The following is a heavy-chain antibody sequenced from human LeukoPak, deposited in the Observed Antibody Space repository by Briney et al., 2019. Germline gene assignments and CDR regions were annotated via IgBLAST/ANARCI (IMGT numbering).Heavy chain of an antibody. CDR3: ARDYGDYGDYFDY. V-gene: IGHV1-2*02. J-gene: IGHJ4*02. CDR2: INPNGGGT. CDR1: GYTFTGYY. D-gene: IGHD4-17*01. Sequence: ASVKVSCKASGYTFTGYYIHWVRQAPGQGLEWMGWINPNGGGTNYAQKFQGRVTMTRDTSISTAYMELSRLRSDDTAVYYCARDYGDYGDYFDYWGQGTLVTVSS.